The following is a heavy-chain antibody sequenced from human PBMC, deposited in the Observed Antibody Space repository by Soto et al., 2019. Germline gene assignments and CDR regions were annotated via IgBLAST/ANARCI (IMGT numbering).Heavy chain of an antibody. CDR3: ARAVAVAADFDY. Sequence: QVQLVQSGAEEKKPGASVKVSCKASGYTFTGYAMHWVRQAPGQRLEWMGWINAGNGNTKYSQKFQGRVTITRDTSARTADMELSSLRSEDTAVYYCARAVAVAADFDYWGQGTLVTVSS. V-gene: IGHV1-3*05. J-gene: IGHJ4*02. CDR1: GYTFTGYA. D-gene: IGHD6-19*01. CDR2: INAGNGNT.